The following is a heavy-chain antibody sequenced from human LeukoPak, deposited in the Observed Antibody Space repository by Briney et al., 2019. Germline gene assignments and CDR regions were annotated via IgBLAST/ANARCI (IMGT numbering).Heavy chain of an antibody. V-gene: IGHV4-34*01. CDR1: GGSFSGYY. CDR3: ARCYILTGYYSR. Sequence: PSETLSLTCAVYGGSFSGYYWSWIRQPPGKGLEWIGEINHSGSTNYNPSLKSRVTISVDTSKNQFSLKLSSVTAADTAVYYCARCYILTGYYSRWGQGTLVTVSS. J-gene: IGHJ4*02. D-gene: IGHD3-9*01. CDR2: INHSGST.